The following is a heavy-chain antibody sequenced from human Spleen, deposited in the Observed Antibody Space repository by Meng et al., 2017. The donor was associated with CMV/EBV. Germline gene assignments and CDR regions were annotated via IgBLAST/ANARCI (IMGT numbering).Heavy chain of an antibody. D-gene: IGHD3-10*01. CDR3: ARGPSLYYYGSGSYYPND. V-gene: IGHV3-74*01. CDR1: GFTFSSYW. CDR2: INSDGSST. Sequence: GGSLRLSCAASGFTFSSYWMHWVRQAPGKGLVWVSRINSDGSSTSYADSVKGRFTISRDNAKNTLYLQMNSLRAEDTAVYYCARGPSLYYYGSGSYYPNDWGQGTLVT. J-gene: IGHJ4*02.